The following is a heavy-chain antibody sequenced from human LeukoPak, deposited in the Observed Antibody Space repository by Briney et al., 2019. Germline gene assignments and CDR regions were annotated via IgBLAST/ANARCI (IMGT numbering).Heavy chain of an antibody. D-gene: IGHD3-10*01. CDR1: GGTFSSYA. CDR2: IIPIFGTA. J-gene: IGHJ5*02. CDR3: ASGEDMVRGVSVWFDP. Sequence: ASVKVSCNASGGTFSSYAISWVRQAPGQGLEWMGGIIPIFGTANYAQKFQGRVTITADKSTSTAYMELSSLRSEDTAVYYCASGEDMVRGVSVWFDPWGQGTLVTVSS. V-gene: IGHV1-69*06.